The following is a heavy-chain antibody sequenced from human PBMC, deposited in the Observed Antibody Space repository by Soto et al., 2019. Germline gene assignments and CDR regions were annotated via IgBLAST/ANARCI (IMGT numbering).Heavy chain of an antibody. V-gene: IGHV1-69*13. CDR1: GGTFSSYA. Sequence: SVKVSCKASGGTFSSYAISWARQAPGQGLEWMGGIIPIFGTANYAQKFQGRVTITADESTSTAYMELSSLRSEDTAVYYCARPGTRGGSKNYYFDYWGQGTMVTVYS. D-gene: IGHD3-10*01. CDR3: ARPGTRGGSKNYYFDY. J-gene: IGHJ4*02. CDR2: IIPIFGTA.